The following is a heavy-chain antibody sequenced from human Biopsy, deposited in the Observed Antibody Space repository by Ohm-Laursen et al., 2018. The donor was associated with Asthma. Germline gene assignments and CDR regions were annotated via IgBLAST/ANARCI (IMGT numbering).Heavy chain of an antibody. CDR2: ISYDGSNK. Sequence: SLRLSCAASGFTFSRYGMHWVRQAPGKGLEWVAVISYDGSNKYYADSVKGRFTISRGNSKNTLYLQMNSLRAEDTAVYYCARDKPSHIDYYYGMDVWGQGTTVTVSS. J-gene: IGHJ6*02. CDR1: GFTFSRYG. CDR3: ARDKPSHIDYYYGMDV. V-gene: IGHV3-30*03.